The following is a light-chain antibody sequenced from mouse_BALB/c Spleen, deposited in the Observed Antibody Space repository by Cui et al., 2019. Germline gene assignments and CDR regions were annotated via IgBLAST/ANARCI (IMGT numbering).Light chain of an antibody. J-gene: IGKJ2*01. V-gene: IGKV12-98*01. CDR3: QQLYSTPYT. CDR1: QTIGTW. Sequence: DIQMTQSPSSQSASLGASVTITCLASQTIGTWLAWYQQKPGKSPQLLIYAATSLADGVPSRFSGSGSGTKFSFKISSLQAEDGVSYYCQQLYSTPYTFGGGTKLEIK. CDR2: AAT.